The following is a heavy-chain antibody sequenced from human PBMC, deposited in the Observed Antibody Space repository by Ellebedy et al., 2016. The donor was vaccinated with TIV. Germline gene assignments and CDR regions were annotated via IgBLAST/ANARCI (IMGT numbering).Heavy chain of an antibody. V-gene: IGHV3-21*01. CDR2: ISSSSSYI. Sequence: GESLKISCAASGFTFSSYSMNWVRQAPGKGLEWVSSISSSSSYIYYADSVKGRFTVSRDNSKNTVYLQMNSLRAADTAVYYSAKDSSLWFGELSHRLNSHRMDVWGQGTTVTVSS. J-gene: IGHJ6*02. CDR1: GFTFSSYS. D-gene: IGHD3-10*01. CDR3: AKDSSLWFGELSHRLNSHRMDV.